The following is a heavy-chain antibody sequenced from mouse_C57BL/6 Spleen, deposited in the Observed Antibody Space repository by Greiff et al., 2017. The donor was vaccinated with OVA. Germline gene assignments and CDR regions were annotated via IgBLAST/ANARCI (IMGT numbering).Heavy chain of an antibody. CDR2: IYPGDGDT. Sequence: QVQLKQSGAELVKPGASVKISCKASGYAFSSYWMNWVKQRPGKGLEWIGQIYPGDGDTNYNGKFKGKATLTADKSSSTAYMQLSSLTSEDSAVYCCASPLYYGSPYYYAMDYWGQGTSVTVSS. J-gene: IGHJ4*01. CDR3: ASPLYYGSPYYYAMDY. V-gene: IGHV1-80*01. CDR1: GYAFSSYW. D-gene: IGHD1-1*01.